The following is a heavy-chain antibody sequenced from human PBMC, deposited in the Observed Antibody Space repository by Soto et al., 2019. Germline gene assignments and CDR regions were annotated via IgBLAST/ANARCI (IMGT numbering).Heavy chain of an antibody. Sequence: VQLVESGGGVVQPGTSLRLSCEASGFTFNSYFMNWVRQVPGKGPEWVAAVSKDGFNVYYADCVKGRFTISRDNSKNTVYLQMNGLRADDTGLYYCAKETIANRSPYDYWGQGTLVTVSS. CDR1: GFTFNSYF. CDR3: AKETIANRSPYDY. V-gene: IGHV3-30*18. D-gene: IGHD3-16*02. CDR2: VSKDGFNV. J-gene: IGHJ4*02.